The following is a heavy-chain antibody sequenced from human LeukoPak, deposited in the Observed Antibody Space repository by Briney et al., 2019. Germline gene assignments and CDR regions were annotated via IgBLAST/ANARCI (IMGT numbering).Heavy chain of an antibody. V-gene: IGHV1-69*04. CDR3: AREVVEMATIRYLYFDY. J-gene: IGHJ4*02. CDR1: GGTFSSYA. D-gene: IGHD5-24*01. CDR2: IIPILGIA. Sequence: GSSVKVSCKASGGTFSSYAISWVRQAPGQGLEWMGRIIPILGIANYAQKFQGRVTITAGKSTSTAYMELSSLRSEDTAVYYCAREVVEMATIRYLYFDYWGQGTLVTASS.